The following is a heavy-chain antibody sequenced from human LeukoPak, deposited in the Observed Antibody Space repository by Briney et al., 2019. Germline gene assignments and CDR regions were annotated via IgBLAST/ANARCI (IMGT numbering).Heavy chain of an antibody. J-gene: IGHJ4*02. CDR1: AFTFSSYG. CDR3: AKLASMVTTDDY. V-gene: IGHV3-23*01. D-gene: IGHD4-17*01. Sequence: GGSLRLSCAASAFTFSSYGMYWVRQAPGKGLEGVSTISDSGGRTYYADSVKGRFTISRDNSKNTLYLQMNSLRAEDTAVYYCAKLASMVTTDDYWGQGTLVTVSS. CDR2: ISDSGGRT.